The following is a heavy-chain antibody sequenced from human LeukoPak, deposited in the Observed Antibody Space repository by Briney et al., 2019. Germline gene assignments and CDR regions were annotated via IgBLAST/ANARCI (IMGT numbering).Heavy chain of an antibody. Sequence: ASVKVSCKASGYTFTSYDIKWVRQATGQGLEWMGWMNPNSGNTGYAQKFQGRVTMTRNTSISTAYMELSSLRSEDTAVYYSARGRDSSGWYTSPYYYYYMDVWGKGTTVTVSS. V-gene: IGHV1-8*01. CDR3: ARGRDSSGWYTSPYYYYYMDV. D-gene: IGHD6-19*01. J-gene: IGHJ6*03. CDR1: GYTFTSYD. CDR2: MNPNSGNT.